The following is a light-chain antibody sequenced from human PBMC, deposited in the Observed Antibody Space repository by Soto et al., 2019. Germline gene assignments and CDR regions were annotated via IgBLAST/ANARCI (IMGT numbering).Light chain of an antibody. CDR1: SSDVGGYNY. V-gene: IGLV2-14*01. CDR3: CSYTTSNTRQIV. J-gene: IGLJ1*01. Sequence: QSVLTQPASVSGSPGQSITISCTGTSSDVGGYNYVSWYQQHPGKAPKFMIYDVSNRPSGVSNRFSGSKSDNTASLTISGLQAEDEADYYCCSYTTSNTRQIVFGTGTKVTVL. CDR2: DVS.